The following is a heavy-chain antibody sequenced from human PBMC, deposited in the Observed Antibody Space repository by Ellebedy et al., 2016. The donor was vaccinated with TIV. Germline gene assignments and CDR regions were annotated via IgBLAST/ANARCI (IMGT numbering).Heavy chain of an antibody. Sequence: ASVKVSCKASRYIFTGFYLHWVRQAPGQGLEWMGWINPNSGNTNYAQKVQGRITMTRDTSSSTAYMELSGLKSDDTAVYYCARDYCSSRSCGLDVWGQGTTVSVSS. CDR2: INPNSGNT. D-gene: IGHD2-2*01. CDR1: RYIFTGFY. J-gene: IGHJ6*02. V-gene: IGHV1-2*02. CDR3: ARDYCSSRSCGLDV.